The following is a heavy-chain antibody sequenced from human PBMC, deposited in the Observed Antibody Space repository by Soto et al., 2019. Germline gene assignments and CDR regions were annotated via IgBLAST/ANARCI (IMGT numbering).Heavy chain of an antibody. V-gene: IGHV4-59*08. J-gene: IGHJ4*02. D-gene: IGHD3-16*01. CDR3: VAYIWGRPFEY. CDR1: DASISSYY. Sequence: PSETLSLTCTVSDASISSYYWNWIRQPPGKGLEWIGYIEYSGSSRYNPSIQSRITMSVDTSKNQFSLKVTSVTAADTAVYYCVAYIWGRPFEYWGQGTRVTVSS. CDR2: IEYSGSS.